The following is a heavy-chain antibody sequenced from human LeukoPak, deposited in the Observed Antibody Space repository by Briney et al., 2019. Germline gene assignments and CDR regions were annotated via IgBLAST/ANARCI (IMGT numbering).Heavy chain of an antibody. CDR1: GFTFSSYW. D-gene: IGHD2-15*01. Sequence: PGGSLRLSCAASGFTFSSYWMSWVRQAPGKGLEWVANIKQDGSEKYYVDSVKGRFTISRDNAKNSLYLQMNSLRAEDTAVYYCARALGYCSGGSCYGGPFDYWGQGTLVTVSS. CDR2: IKQDGSEK. CDR3: ARALGYCSGGSCYGGPFDY. V-gene: IGHV3-7*01. J-gene: IGHJ4*02.